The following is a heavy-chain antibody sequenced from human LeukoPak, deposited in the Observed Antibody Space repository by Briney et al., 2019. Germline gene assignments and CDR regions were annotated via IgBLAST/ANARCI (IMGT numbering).Heavy chain of an antibody. CDR2: IYYSGST. CDR1: GGSISSGGYY. V-gene: IGHV4-31*03. J-gene: IGHJ4*02. D-gene: IGHD2-8*02. CDR3: ARSGLTGTFDY. Sequence: SETLSLTCTVSGGSISSGGYYWSWIRQHPGKGLEWIGYIYYSGSTYYNPSLKSRVTISVDTSKNQFSLKLSSVTAADTAVYYCARSGLTGTFDYWGQGALVTVSS.